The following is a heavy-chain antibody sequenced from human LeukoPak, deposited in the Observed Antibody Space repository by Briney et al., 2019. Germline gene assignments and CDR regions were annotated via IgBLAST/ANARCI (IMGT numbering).Heavy chain of an antibody. V-gene: IGHV1-46*01. Sequence: ASVKVSCKASGYTFTSYYMHWVRQAPGQGLEWMGIINPSGGSTSYAQKFQGRVTMTRDTSTSTVYMELSSRRSEDTAVYYCARVGQWLVPGDYWGQETLVTVSS. CDR1: GYTFTSYY. CDR3: ARVGQWLVPGDY. J-gene: IGHJ4*02. D-gene: IGHD6-19*01. CDR2: INPSGGST.